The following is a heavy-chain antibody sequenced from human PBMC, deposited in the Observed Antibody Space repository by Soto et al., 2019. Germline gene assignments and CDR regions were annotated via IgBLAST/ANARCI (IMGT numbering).Heavy chain of an antibody. J-gene: IGHJ4*02. V-gene: IGHV4-39*01. Sequence: PSETLSLTCTVSGGSISSSSYYWGWIRQPPGKGLEWIGSIYYSGSTYYNPSLKSRVTISVDTSKNQFSLKLSSVTAADTAVYYCARRFHYYDSSGYYAWYFDYWGQGTLVTVPS. CDR1: GGSISSSSYY. D-gene: IGHD3-22*01. CDR3: ARRFHYYDSSGYYAWYFDY. CDR2: IYYSGST.